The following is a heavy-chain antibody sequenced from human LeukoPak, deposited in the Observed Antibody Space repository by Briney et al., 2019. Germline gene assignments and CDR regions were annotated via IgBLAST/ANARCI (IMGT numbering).Heavy chain of an antibody. CDR1: GFTFSTYN. J-gene: IGHJ4*02. Sequence: GGSLRLSCAASGFTFSTYNMNWVRQAPGKGLEWVSSISGSSSYIYYADSVKGRFTISRDNARNSLYLQMNSLRAEDTAVYYCARDLLGWELHYFDYWGQGTLVTVSS. D-gene: IGHD1-26*01. CDR3: ARDLLGWELHYFDY. CDR2: ISGSSSYI. V-gene: IGHV3-21*01.